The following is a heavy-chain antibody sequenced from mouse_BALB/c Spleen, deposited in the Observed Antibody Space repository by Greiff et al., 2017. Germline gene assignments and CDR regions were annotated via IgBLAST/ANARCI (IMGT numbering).Heavy chain of an antibody. Sequence: DVKLVESGGGLVQPGGSRKLSCAASGFTFSSFGMHWVRQAPEKGLEWVAYISSGSSTIYYADTVKGRFTISRDNPKNTLFLQMTSLRSEDTAMYYCARSSGGLYYFDYWGQGTTLTVSA. CDR3: ARSSGGLYYFDY. CDR2: ISSGSSTI. D-gene: IGHD3-3*01. CDR1: GFTFSSFG. V-gene: IGHV5-17*02. J-gene: IGHJ2*01.